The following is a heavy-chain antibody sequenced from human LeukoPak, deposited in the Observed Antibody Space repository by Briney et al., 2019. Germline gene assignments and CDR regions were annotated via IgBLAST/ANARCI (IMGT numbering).Heavy chain of an antibody. V-gene: IGHV1-2*02. CDR3: ARMDLDGGDSIGFDS. D-gene: IGHD2-21*02. J-gene: IGHJ5*01. CDR2: INPNIDDA. Sequence: GASVKVSCKASGYTSTGYFMHWVRQAPGQGLEWMGWINPNIDDASYAQKFQGRVTMTRDRSINTAYMELSRLTSDDTAVYYCARMDLDGGDSIGFDSWGQGTLVTVSS. CDR1: GYTSTGYF.